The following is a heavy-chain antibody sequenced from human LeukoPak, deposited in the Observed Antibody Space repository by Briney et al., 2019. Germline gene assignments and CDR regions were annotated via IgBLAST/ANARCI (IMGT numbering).Heavy chain of an antibody. CDR2: INHSGST. V-gene: IGHV4-34*01. CDR1: GGSFSGYY. J-gene: IGHJ4*02. Sequence: SETLSLTCAVYGGSFSGYYWSWIRQPPGKGLEWIGEINHSGSTNYNPSLKSRVTISVDTSKNQFSLKLSSVTAADTAVYYCARVSYGPSDYWGQGTLVTVSS. D-gene: IGHD4-17*01. CDR3: ARVSYGPSDY.